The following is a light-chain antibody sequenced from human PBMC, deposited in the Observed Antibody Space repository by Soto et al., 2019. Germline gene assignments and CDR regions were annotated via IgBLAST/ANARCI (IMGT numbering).Light chain of an antibody. CDR2: GAS. Sequence: EIVLTQSPGTLSLSPGERATLSCRASQSVSSGSLAWYQQKPGQAPRLLIYGASSRATDIPDRFSGSGSGTDFTLTISGLEPEDFAVYYCQQYGSSPLTFGGGTKVDIK. CDR3: QQYGSSPLT. V-gene: IGKV3-20*01. J-gene: IGKJ4*01. CDR1: QSVSSGS.